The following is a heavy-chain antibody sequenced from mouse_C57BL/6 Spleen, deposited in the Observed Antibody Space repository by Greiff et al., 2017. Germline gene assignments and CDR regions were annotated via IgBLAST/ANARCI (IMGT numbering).Heavy chain of an antibody. CDR3: ARSAYYYGSSWGAMDY. CDR1: GYTFTSYW. Sequence: QVHVKQPGAELVRPGSSVKLSCKASGYTFTSYWMHWVKQRPRQGLEWIGNIDPSDSETHYNQKFKDKATLTVDKSSSTAYMQLSSLTSEDSAVYYCARSAYYYGSSWGAMDYWGQGTSVTVSS. J-gene: IGHJ4*01. V-gene: IGHV1-52*01. CDR2: IDPSDSET. D-gene: IGHD1-1*01.